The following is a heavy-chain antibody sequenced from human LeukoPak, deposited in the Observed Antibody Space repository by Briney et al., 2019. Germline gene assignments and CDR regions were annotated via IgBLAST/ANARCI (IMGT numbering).Heavy chain of an antibody. CDR3: SREGGSSWAYDY. D-gene: IGHD6-13*01. Sequence: GGSLRVSCTGSGFTFDDYAMSWFRQAPERGLEYIGFIRSKVYGGTPEYAASVRGRFTISRDDSKSITYLQMNSLKSEDTAVYYCSREGGSSWAYDYWGQGTVVTVSS. CDR2: IRSKVYGGTP. V-gene: IGHV3-49*03. CDR1: GFTFDDYA. J-gene: IGHJ4*02.